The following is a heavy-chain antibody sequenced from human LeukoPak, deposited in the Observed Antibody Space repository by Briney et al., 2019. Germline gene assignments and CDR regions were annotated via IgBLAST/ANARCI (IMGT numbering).Heavy chain of an antibody. V-gene: IGHV3-48*04. D-gene: IGHD6-19*01. J-gene: IGHJ4*02. CDR2: ISSSSSSR. CDR3: AKTTGSGWYIDH. Sequence: GGSLRLSCAASGFTFSSYSMNWVRQAPGKGLEWVSYISSSSSSRYYAESVKGRFTISRDNAKNSLYMQMNSLRGDDTALYYCAKTTGSGWYIDHWGQGTLVTVSS. CDR1: GFTFSSYS.